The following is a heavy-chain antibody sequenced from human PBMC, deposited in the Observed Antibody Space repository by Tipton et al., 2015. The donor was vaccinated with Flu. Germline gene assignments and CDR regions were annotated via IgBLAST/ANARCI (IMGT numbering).Heavy chain of an antibody. Sequence: GSLRLSCAASGFTLTDYYMSWVRQAPGKGLEWVSLISSSGIPIYYADSVKGRFTISRDYSKLYLQMNSLRAEDTAIYYCAKVIPEIVAGLDSWGQGTLVTVSS. J-gene: IGHJ4*02. V-gene: IGHV3-11*01. CDR3: AKVIPEIVAGLDS. CDR2: ISSSGIPI. D-gene: IGHD5-12*01. CDR1: GFTLTDYY.